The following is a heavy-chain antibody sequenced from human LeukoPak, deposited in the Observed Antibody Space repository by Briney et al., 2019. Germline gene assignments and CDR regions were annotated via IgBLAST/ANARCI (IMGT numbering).Heavy chain of an antibody. CDR3: ARDRDDSSSYYWYFDL. D-gene: IGHD3-22*01. V-gene: IGHV4-34*01. CDR1: GGSFSGYY. Sequence: SESLSLTCAVYGGSFSGYYWSWIRQPPGKGLEWIGEINHSGSTNYNPSLKSRVTISVDTSKNQFSLKLSSVTAADTAVYYCARDRDDSSSYYWYFDLWGRGTLVTVSS. J-gene: IGHJ2*01. CDR2: INHSGST.